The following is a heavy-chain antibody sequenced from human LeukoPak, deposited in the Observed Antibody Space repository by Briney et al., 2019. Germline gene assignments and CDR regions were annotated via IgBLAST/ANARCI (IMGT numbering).Heavy chain of an antibody. CDR1: GFTFISYE. J-gene: IGHJ6*02. Sequence: PGGSLRLSCAATGFTFISYEMNWVRQAPGKGLEWVSYISSSGSTIYYADSVKGRFTISGDNAKNSLYLQMNSLRAEDTAVYYCEITGTTDYYNGMEVWGQGTTVTVSS. D-gene: IGHD1-7*01. CDR3: EITGTTDYYNGMEV. CDR2: ISSSGSTI. V-gene: IGHV3-48*03.